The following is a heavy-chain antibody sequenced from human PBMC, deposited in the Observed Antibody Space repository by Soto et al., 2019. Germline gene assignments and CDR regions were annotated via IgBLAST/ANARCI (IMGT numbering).Heavy chain of an antibody. CDR1: GGSISSYY. CDR2: IYYSGST. J-gene: IGHJ4*02. CDR3: ARTTAVAGTPEFDY. V-gene: IGHV4-59*01. D-gene: IGHD6-19*01. Sequence: SETLSLTCSVAGGSISSYYWSWIRQTPGKGLEWIGYIYYSGSTNYNPSLKSRVTISVDTSKNQFSLKLSSVTAEDTALYYCARTTAVAGTPEFDYWGQGTLVTVSS.